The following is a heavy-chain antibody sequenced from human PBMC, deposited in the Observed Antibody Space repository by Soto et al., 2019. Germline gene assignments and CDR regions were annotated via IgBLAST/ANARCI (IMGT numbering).Heavy chain of an antibody. Sequence: ASVKVSCKASGYTFSAYYTHWVRQAPGQGLEGMGWMNTKCGGKYFAKNFHGRVTLTRNTSISTAYMEFNRMRSDDTAVYYCTKENIENSDGLYDSFDIWGQGTTVTVSS. V-gene: IGHV1-2*02. CDR1: GYTFSAYY. D-gene: IGHD5-18*01. CDR3: TKENIENSDGLYDSFDI. CDR2: MNTKCGGK. J-gene: IGHJ3*02.